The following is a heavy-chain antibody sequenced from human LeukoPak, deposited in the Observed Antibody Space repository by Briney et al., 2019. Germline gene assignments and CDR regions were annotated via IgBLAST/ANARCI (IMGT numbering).Heavy chain of an antibody. CDR3: ARDRGPSGYDYFDY. Sequence: SETLSLTCTVSGGSNSSYYWSWIRQPPGKGLEWIGCIYYSGSTNYNPSLKSRVTISVDTSKNQFSLKLSSVTAADTAVYYCARDRGPSGYDYFDYWGQGTLVTVSS. CDR2: IYYSGST. V-gene: IGHV4-59*01. J-gene: IGHJ4*02. D-gene: IGHD5-12*01. CDR1: GGSNSSYY.